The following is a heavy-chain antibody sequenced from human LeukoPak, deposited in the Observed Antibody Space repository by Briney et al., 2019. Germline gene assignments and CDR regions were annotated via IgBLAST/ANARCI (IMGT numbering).Heavy chain of an antibody. CDR2: INEDGSDN. CDR1: GFTFSNYW. D-gene: IGHD1-1*01. Sequence: PGGSLRLSCAASGFTFSNYWMTWVRQAPGKGLEWVANINEDGSDNYYVDSVKGRFTVSRDNAKNSLFLQMNSLRAEDTATYYCARDTYRFFDFWGQGTLVTASS. V-gene: IGHV3-7*03. CDR3: ARDTYRFFDF. J-gene: IGHJ4*02.